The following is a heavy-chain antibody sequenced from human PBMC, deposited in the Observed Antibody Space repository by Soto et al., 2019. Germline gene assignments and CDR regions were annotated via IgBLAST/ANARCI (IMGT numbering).Heavy chain of an antibody. V-gene: IGHV3-23*01. Sequence: EVQLLESGGGLVQPGGSLRLSCAASGFTFSSYAMIWVRQAPGKGLECVSAISGSGGSTYYADSVKGRFTISRDNSKNTLYLQMNSLRAEDTAVDYCAKDPFGELGGFEPWGQGTLVTGSS. CDR3: AKDPFGELGGFEP. CDR2: ISGSGGST. D-gene: IGHD3-10*01. CDR1: GFTFSSYA. J-gene: IGHJ5*02.